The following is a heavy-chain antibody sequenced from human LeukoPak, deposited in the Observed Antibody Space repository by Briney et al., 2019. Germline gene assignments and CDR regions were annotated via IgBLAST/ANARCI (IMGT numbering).Heavy chain of an antibody. CDR2: IYYSGST. CDR1: GGSISSYY. J-gene: IGHJ4*02. D-gene: IGHD3-16*01. CDR3: ARAAVGVTRYFDY. Sequence: SETLSLTCTVSGGSISSYYWSWIRQPPGKGLEWIGYIYYSGSTNYNPSLKSRVTISVDTSKNQFSLKLSSVTAADTAVYYCARAAVGVTRYFDYWGQGTLVTVSS. V-gene: IGHV4-59*01.